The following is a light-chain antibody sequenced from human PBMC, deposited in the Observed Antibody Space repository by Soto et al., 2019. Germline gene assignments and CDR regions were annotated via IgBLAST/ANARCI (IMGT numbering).Light chain of an antibody. J-gene: IGKJ1*01. CDR1: QSISSW. V-gene: IGKV1-5*03. CDR3: DQYYRASCT. Sequence: DIQMTQSPSTLSASVGDRVIITCRASQSISSWVAWYQQKPGKAPNLLLYRASTFKSGIPSRVSGSGSGTEFTLTISSLQPDGLAAYYCDQYYRASCTCGPGTNVESK. CDR2: RAS.